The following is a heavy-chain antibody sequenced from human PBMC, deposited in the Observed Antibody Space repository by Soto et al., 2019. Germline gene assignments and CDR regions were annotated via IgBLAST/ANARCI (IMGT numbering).Heavy chain of an antibody. V-gene: IGHV3-21*06. Sequence: EVQLVESGGGLVKPGGSLRLSCAASGFTFTRYSMHWVRQAPGKGLEWVSSISSTTNYIYYGDAMKGRFTISRDNAKNSLYLEMNSLRAEDTAVYYCARESEDLTSNFDYWGQGPLVTVSS. CDR2: ISSTTNYI. CDR3: ARESEDLTSNFDY. CDR1: GFTFTRYS. J-gene: IGHJ4*02.